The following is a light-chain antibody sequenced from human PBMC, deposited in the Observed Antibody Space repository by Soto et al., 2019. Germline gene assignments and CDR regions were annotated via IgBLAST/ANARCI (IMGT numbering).Light chain of an antibody. CDR1: QSISSW. CDR2: KAS. J-gene: IGKJ1*01. CDR3: QQYNSYSKT. V-gene: IGKV1-5*03. Sequence: DIQMTQSPSTLSASVGDRVTITCRASQSISSWLAWYQQKPGKAPKLLIYKASSLKSGVPSRFSGSGSGTEFTITSSSLQPDDFATYYYQQYNSYSKTFGPGTKVEIK.